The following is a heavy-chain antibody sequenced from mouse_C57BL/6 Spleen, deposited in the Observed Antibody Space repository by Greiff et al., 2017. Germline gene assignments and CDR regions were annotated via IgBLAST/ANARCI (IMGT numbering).Heavy chain of an antibody. J-gene: IGHJ1*03. CDR1: GYTFTDYY. CDR3: ARGKGRGDWYFDV. Sequence: EVKLMESGPVLVKPGASVKMSCKASGYTFTDYYMNWVKQSHGKSLEWIGVINPYNGGTSYNQKFKGKATLTVDKSSSTAYMELNSLTSEDSAGYYCARGKGRGDWYFDVWGTGTTVTVSS. CDR2: INPYNGGT. V-gene: IGHV1-19*01.